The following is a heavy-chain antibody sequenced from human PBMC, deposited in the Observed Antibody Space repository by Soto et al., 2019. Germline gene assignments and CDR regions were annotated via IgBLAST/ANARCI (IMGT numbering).Heavy chain of an antibody. Sequence: DEQLVESGGDLVQPGGSLRLSCAASGFVFRTNAMSWVRQRPGQGLEWVSAIRGSGDNTYYADSVKGRFSISRDNSKNTLFLQMNSLRAEDTAMYYCSSLKIYFRGETCYSGYHDYWGQGTLVTVSS. CDR3: SSLKIYFRGETCYSGYHDY. D-gene: IGHD2-15*01. J-gene: IGHJ4*02. CDR1: GFVFRTNA. V-gene: IGHV3-23*04. CDR2: IRGSGDNT.